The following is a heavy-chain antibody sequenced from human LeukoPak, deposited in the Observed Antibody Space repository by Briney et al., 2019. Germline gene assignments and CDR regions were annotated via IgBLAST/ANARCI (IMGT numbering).Heavy chain of an antibody. V-gene: IGHV4-34*01. Sequence: PSETLSLTCAVYGGSFSGYYWSWIRQPPGKGLEWIGEINHSGSTNYNPSLKSRVTISVDTSKNQFSLKLSSVTAADTAVYYCARAPQLAYCGGDCSYYGMDVWGQGTTVTVSS. CDR2: INHSGST. CDR3: ARAPQLAYCGGDCSYYGMDV. D-gene: IGHD2-21*01. J-gene: IGHJ6*02. CDR1: GGSFSGYY.